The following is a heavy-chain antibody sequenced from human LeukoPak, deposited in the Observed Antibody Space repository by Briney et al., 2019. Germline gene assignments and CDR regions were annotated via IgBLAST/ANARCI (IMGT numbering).Heavy chain of an antibody. CDR3: ARPAYSYPLAFGFFDY. V-gene: IGHV4-59*05. J-gene: IGHJ4*02. Sequence: KPGGSLRLSCTVSGFTVSSNSMSWVRQPPGKGLEWIGSISFSGSTSYSPSLKSRITISVDTSKNEFSLKLDSVTAADTAVYYCARPAYSYPLAFGFFDYWGQGALVTVSS. CDR1: GFTVSSNS. CDR2: ISFSGST. D-gene: IGHD5-18*01.